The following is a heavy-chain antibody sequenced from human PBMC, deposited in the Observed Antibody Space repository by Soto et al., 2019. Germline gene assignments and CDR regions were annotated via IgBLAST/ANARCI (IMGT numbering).Heavy chain of an antibody. CDR1: GFTFRNSW. CDR3: ARELVVGPAEYFQQ. CDR2: IDHEGDET. Sequence: EVQLVESGGALVQPGGSLRLSCAVSGFTFRNSWMSWVRQTPGKGLEWVANIDHEGDETYYLDSVKGRFTISRDNTKNLLYLQMNSLRAEDTGLYYCARELVVGPAEYFQQWGQGTRVTVSS. V-gene: IGHV3-7*01. D-gene: IGHD3-22*01. J-gene: IGHJ1*01.